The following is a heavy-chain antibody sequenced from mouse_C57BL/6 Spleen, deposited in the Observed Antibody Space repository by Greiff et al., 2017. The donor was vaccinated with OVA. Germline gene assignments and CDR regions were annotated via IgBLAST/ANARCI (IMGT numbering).Heavy chain of an antibody. CDR2: IWSDGST. D-gene: IGHD1-1*01. CDR3: ARHGYGSSYHWYFDV. CDR1: GFSLTSYG. Sequence: VQLQESGPGLVAPSQSLSITCTVSGFSLTSYGVHWVRQPPGKGLEWLVVIWSDGSTTYNSALKSRLSISKDNSKSQVFLKMNSLQTDDTAMYYCARHGYGSSYHWYFDVWGTGTTVTVSS. V-gene: IGHV2-6-1*01. J-gene: IGHJ1*03.